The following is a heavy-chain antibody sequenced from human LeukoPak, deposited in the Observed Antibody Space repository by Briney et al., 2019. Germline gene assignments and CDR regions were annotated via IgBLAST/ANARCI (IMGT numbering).Heavy chain of an antibody. CDR3: ARTSGSYLLDY. CDR1: GGSFSGYY. V-gene: IGHV4-34*01. J-gene: IGHJ4*02. CDR2: INHSGST. Sequence: NPSETLSLTCAVYGGSFSGYYWSWIRQPPGKGLEWIGEINHSGSTNYNPSLKSRVTISVDTSKNQFSLKLSSVAAVDTAVYYCARTSGSYLLDYWGQGTLVTVSS. D-gene: IGHD1-26*01.